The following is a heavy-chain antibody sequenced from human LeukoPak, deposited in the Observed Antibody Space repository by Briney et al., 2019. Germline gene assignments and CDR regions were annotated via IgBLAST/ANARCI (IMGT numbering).Heavy chain of an antibody. V-gene: IGHV1-8*02. J-gene: IGHJ6*03. CDR2: MNPNSGNT. Sequence: VASVKVSCKASGGTFSSYAISWVRQAPGQGLEWMGWMNPNSGNTGYAQKFQGRVTMTRNTSISTAYMELSSLRSEDTAVYYCARTYYYYMDVWGKGTTVTVSS. CDR1: GGTFSSYA. CDR3: ARTYYYYMDV.